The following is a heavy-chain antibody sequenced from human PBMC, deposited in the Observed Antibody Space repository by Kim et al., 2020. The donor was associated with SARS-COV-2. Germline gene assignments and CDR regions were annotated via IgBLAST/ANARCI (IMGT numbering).Heavy chain of an antibody. Sequence: YAESEKDRISISRDNAKYTLYLQMNSLRAENMAVYYYARDRYFDWLIDYWGQGTLVTVSS. D-gene: IGHD3-9*01. V-gene: IGHV3-30*01. CDR3: ARDRYFDWLIDY. J-gene: IGHJ4*02.